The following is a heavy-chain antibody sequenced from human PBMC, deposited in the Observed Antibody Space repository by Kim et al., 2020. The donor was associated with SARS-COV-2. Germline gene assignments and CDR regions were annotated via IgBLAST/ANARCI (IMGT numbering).Heavy chain of an antibody. J-gene: IGHJ1*01. CDR3: ARGGIGMTTVVTGEYFQH. V-gene: IGHV1-46*01. CDR1: GYTFTSYY. Sequence: ASVKVSCKASGYTFTSYYMHWVRQAPGQGLEWMGIINPSGGSTSYAQKFQGRVTMTRDTSTSTVYMELSSLRSEDTAVYYCARGGIGMTTVVTGEYFQHWGQGTLVTVSS. CDR2: INPSGGST. D-gene: IGHD4-17*01.